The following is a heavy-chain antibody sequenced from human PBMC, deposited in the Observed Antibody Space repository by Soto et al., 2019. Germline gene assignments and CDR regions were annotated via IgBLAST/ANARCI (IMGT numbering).Heavy chain of an antibody. J-gene: IGHJ3*01. V-gene: IGHV3-30*18. D-gene: IGHD2-15*01. CDR1: GFSFTNFG. CDR3: AKAQERSANYFAVVRTPLDT. Sequence: QEQLLESGGGVVQPGKSLRLSCVASGFSFTNFGLYWLSQAPGKGLEGLAVISHDGSSTYFADSEKGRFTVSRDTAENTLFLQMSSLRPEDTAVYHCAKAQERSANYFAVVRTPLDTWGQGTMVIVSA. CDR2: ISHDGSST.